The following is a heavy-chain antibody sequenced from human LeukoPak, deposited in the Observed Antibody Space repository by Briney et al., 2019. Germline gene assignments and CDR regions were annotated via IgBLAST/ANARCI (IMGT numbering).Heavy chain of an antibody. CDR3: ARALSWTTESYYYMDV. CDR2: MNPNSGNT. Sequence: ASVKVSCKASGYTFTSYDTNWVRQATGQGLEWMGWMNPNSGNTGYAQKFQGRVTMTKNTSITTAYMDLSSLRSEDTAVYYCARALSWTTESYYYMDVWGKGTTVTVSS. J-gene: IGHJ6*03. CDR1: GYTFTSYD. D-gene: IGHD3/OR15-3a*01. V-gene: IGHV1-8*01.